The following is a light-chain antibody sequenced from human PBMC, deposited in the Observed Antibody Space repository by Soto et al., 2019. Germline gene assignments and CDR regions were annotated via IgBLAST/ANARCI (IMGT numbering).Light chain of an antibody. J-gene: IGLJ2*01. Sequence: QLVLTQSPSASASLGASVKLTCTLSSGHNNYAIAWHQQQPEKGPRYLLNLNTDGSHSKGDGIPDRFSGSSSGAERHLTISSLQSEDEADYYCQTWGTAIHAVVFGGGTKLTVL. CDR3: QTWGTAIHAVV. V-gene: IGLV4-69*01. CDR2: LNTDGSH. CDR1: SGHNNYA.